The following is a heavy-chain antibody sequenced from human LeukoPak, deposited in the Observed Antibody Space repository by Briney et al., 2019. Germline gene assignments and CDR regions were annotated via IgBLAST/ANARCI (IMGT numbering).Heavy chain of an antibody. CDR3: ARTLNSGAKDY. D-gene: IGHD3-10*01. CDR2: ISSSGSTI. J-gene: IGHJ4*02. CDR1: GFTFSSYE. V-gene: IGHV3-48*03. Sequence: GGSLRLSCAASGFTFSSYEMNWVRQAPGKGLEWVSYISSSGSTIYYADSVKGRFTISRDNAKNSLYLQMNSLRAEDTAVYYCARTLNSGAKDYWGQGTLVTVSS.